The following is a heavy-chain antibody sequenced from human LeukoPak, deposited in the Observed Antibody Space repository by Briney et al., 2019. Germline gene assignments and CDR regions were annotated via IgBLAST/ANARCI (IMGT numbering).Heavy chain of an antibody. J-gene: IGHJ4*02. CDR1: GGSISSYY. Sequence: SETLSLTCTVSGGSISSYYWSWIRQPPEKGLEWIGYIYYSGSTNYNPSLKSRVTISVGTSKKQLSLKLSSVTAADTAVYYCARDDSSGPLRGGEFDYWGQGTLVTVSS. CDR3: ARDDSSGPLRGGEFDY. D-gene: IGHD3-22*01. V-gene: IGHV4-59*12. CDR2: IYYSGST.